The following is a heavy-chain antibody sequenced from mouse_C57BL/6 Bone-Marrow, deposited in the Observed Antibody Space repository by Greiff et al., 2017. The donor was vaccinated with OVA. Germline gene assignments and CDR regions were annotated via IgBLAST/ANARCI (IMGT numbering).Heavy chain of an antibody. CDR1: GYTFTSYW. CDR2: IDPSDSYT. CDR3: SRDRGGNYEFFDY. D-gene: IGHD2-1*01. J-gene: IGHJ2*01. Sequence: QVQLQQPGAELVRPGTSVKLSCKASGYTFTSYWMHWVKQRPGQGLEWIGVIDPSDSYTNYNQKFKGKATLTVDTSSSTAYMQLSSLTSEDSAVYSCSRDRGGNYEFFDYWGQGTTLTVSS. V-gene: IGHV1-59*01.